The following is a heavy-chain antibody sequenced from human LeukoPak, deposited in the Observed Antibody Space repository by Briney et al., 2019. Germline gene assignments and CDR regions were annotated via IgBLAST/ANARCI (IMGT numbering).Heavy chain of an antibody. CDR3: AXXXRGSXTMVRGVLXYGMDV. Sequence: PSETLSLTCAVYGGSFSGYYWSWIRQPPGKGLEWIGEINHSGSTNYNPSLKSRVTISVDTSKNQFSLKLSSVTAADTAVYYCAXXXRGSXTMVRGVLXYGMDVWGQGTTVTVSS. V-gene: IGHV4-34*01. CDR1: GGSFSGYY. J-gene: IGHJ6*02. D-gene: IGHD3-10*01. CDR2: INHSGST.